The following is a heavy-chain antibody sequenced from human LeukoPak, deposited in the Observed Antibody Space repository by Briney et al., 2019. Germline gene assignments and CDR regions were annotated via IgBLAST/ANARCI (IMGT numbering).Heavy chain of an antibody. V-gene: IGHV4-4*07. D-gene: IGHD3-22*01. CDR1: GGSISSYY. CDR3: ATTAARVRRYYYDSSGYYRGAFDI. Sequence: SETLSLTCTVSGGSISSYYWSWIRQPAGKGLEWIGRIYTSGSTNYNPSLKSRVTISVDTSKNQFSLKLSSVTAADTAVYYCATTAARVRRYYYDSSGYYRGAFDIWGQGTMVTVSS. CDR2: IYTSGST. J-gene: IGHJ3*02.